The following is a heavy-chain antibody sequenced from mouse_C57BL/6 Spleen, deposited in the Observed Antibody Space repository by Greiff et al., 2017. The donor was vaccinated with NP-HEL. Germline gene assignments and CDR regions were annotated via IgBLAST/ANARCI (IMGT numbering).Heavy chain of an antibody. Sequence: QVQLQQPGAELVRPGSSVKLSCKASGYTFTSYWMHWVKQRPIQGLEWIGNIDPSDSETHYNQKFKDKATLTVDKSSSTAYMQLSSLTSEDSAVYYCARGPLLHAMDYWGQGTSVTVSS. D-gene: IGHD2-1*01. CDR1: GYTFTSYW. V-gene: IGHV1-52*01. CDR3: ARGPLLHAMDY. CDR2: IDPSDSET. J-gene: IGHJ4*01.